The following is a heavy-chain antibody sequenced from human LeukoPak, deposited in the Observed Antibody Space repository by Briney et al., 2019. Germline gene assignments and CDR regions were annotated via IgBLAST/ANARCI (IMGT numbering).Heavy chain of an antibody. CDR1: GFTFSSYG. CDR3: ARDGYCSGGSCRDAFDI. D-gene: IGHD2-15*01. V-gene: IGHV3-33*01. Sequence: GGSLRLSCAASGFTFSSYGMHWVRQAPGKGLEWVAVIWYDGSNKYYADSVKGRFTISRDNSKNTLYLQMNSLRAEDTAVYYCARDGYCSGGSCRDAFDIWGQGTMVTVSS. CDR2: IWYDGSNK. J-gene: IGHJ3*02.